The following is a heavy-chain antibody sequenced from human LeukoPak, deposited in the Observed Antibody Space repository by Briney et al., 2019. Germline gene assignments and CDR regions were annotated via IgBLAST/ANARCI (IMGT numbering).Heavy chain of an antibody. Sequence: GGSLRLSCAASGFTFSSSWMYWVRQAPGKGLVWVSRINSDEGTTTYADSVKGRFTISRDNAKNTLYLQMNSLRAEDTAVYYCARGLVPGFLDYWGQGTPVTVSS. CDR2: INSDEGTT. CDR1: GFTFSSSW. V-gene: IGHV3-74*01. J-gene: IGHJ4*02. D-gene: IGHD4-11*01. CDR3: ARGLVPGFLDY.